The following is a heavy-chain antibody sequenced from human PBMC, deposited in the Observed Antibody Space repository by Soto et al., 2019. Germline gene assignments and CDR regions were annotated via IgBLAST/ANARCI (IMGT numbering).Heavy chain of an antibody. CDR3: TKDRSSTLDGMDV. CDR1: GFTFRSYG. CDR2: IWYDGSNK. J-gene: IGHJ6*02. Sequence: GGSLRLSCAASGFTFRSYGVHWVRQAPGKGLEWVAVIWYDGSNKYYADSVKGRFTISRDNSKNTLFLQLNSLRAEDTAVYYCTKDRSSTLDGMDVWGQGTTVTVSS. D-gene: IGHD6-13*01. V-gene: IGHV3-33*06.